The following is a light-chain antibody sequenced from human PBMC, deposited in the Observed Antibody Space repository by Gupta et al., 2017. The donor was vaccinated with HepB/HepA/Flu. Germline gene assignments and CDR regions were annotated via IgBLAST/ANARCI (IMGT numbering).Light chain of an antibody. Sequence: DIVLTQSPATLSLSPGERATLSCRASQSVSSYLAWYQQKPGQAPRLLIDDASNRATGIPARFSGSGSGTDFTLTISSLEPEDFAVYYCQQRSNWPLFTFGPGTKVDIK. CDR2: DAS. CDR1: QSVSSY. V-gene: IGKV3-11*01. CDR3: QQRSNWPLFT. J-gene: IGKJ3*01.